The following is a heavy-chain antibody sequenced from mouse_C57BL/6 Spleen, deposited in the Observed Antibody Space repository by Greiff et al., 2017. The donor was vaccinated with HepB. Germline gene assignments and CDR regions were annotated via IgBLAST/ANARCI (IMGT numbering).Heavy chain of an antibody. CDR1: GFNIKDDY. V-gene: IGHV14-4*01. CDR3: TTDYDSFAY. D-gene: IGHD2-4*01. J-gene: IGHJ3*01. CDR2: IDPENGDT. Sequence: SGAELVRPGASVKLSCTASGFNIKDDYMHWVKQRPEQGLEWIGWIDPENGDTEYASKFQGKATITADTSSHSAYLQLSSLPSEDTAVYYCTTDYDSFAYWGQGTLVTVPA.